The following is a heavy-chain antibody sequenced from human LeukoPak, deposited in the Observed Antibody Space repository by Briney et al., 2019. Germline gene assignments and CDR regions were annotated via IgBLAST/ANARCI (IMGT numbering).Heavy chain of an antibody. J-gene: IGHJ5*02. Sequence: SETLSLTCTVSGGSISSSSYYWGWIRQPPGKGLEWIGSIYYSGSTYYNPSLKSRVTISVDTSKNQFSLKLSSVTAADTAVYYCARDWRGSSWYWVWFDPWGQGTLVTVSS. CDR3: ARDWRGSSWYWVWFDP. CDR1: GGSISSSSYY. D-gene: IGHD6-13*01. V-gene: IGHV4-39*07. CDR2: IYYSGST.